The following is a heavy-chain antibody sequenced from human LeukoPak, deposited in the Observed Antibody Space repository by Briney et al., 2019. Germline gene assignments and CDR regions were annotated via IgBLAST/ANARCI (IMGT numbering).Heavy chain of an antibody. J-gene: IGHJ6*03. CDR3: ARDPKPPFSSSFGYYYYYYMDV. V-gene: IGHV4-61*02. CDR1: GGSISSGSYY. Sequence: SETLSLTCTISGGSISSGSYYWSWIRQPAGKGLEWIGRIYTSGSTNYNPSLKSRVTISVDTSKNQFSLKLSSVTAADTAVYYCARDPKPPFSSSFGYYYYYYMDVWGKGTTVTVSS. CDR2: IYTSGST. D-gene: IGHD6-13*01.